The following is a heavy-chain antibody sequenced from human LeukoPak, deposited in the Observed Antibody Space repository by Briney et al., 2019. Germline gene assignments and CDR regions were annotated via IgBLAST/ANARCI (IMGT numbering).Heavy chain of an antibody. J-gene: IGHJ4*02. D-gene: IGHD5-12*01. CDR3: ARVNAPVATFDY. Sequence: SETLSLTCTVSSYSISSVYYGGWIRQPPGKGLEWIATTSHSGSTYYTPSLKSRLTISLDTSKNQFSLKLSSVTAADTAVYYCARVNAPVATFDYWGQGALVTVSS. CDR1: SYSISSVYY. CDR2: TSHSGST. V-gene: IGHV4-38-2*02.